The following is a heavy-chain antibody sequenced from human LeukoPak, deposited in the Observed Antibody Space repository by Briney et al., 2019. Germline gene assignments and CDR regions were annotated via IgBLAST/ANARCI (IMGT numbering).Heavy chain of an antibody. J-gene: IGHJ4*02. D-gene: IGHD3-22*01. CDR2: IYYSGST. CDR3: ARLGYYYDSSGYYYDFFDY. V-gene: IGHV4-34*01. CDR1: GGSFSGYY. Sequence: SETLSLTCAVYGGSFSGYYWSWIRQPPGKGLEWIGSIYYSGSTYYNPSLKSRVTISVDTSKNQFSLKLSSVTAADTAVYYCARLGYYYDSSGYYYDFFDYWGQGTLVTVSS.